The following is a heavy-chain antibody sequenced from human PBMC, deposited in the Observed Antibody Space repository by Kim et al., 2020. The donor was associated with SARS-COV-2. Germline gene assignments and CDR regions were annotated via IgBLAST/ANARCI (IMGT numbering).Heavy chain of an antibody. D-gene: IGHD6-13*01. CDR2: IYYSGST. J-gene: IGHJ4*02. Sequence: SETLSLTCTVSGGSISSSSYYWGWIRQPPGKGLEWIGSIYYSGSTYYNPSHKSRVTISVDTSKNQFSLKLSSVTAADTAVYYCARHYKSGIAAAGYWGQGTLVTVSS. CDR3: ARHYKSGIAAAGY. V-gene: IGHV4-39*01. CDR1: GGSISSSSYY.